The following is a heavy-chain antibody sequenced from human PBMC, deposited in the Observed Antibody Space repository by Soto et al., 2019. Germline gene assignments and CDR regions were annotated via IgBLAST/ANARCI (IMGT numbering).Heavy chain of an antibody. CDR1: GFTYSTYT. CDR3: ARDYDSSGYPRYYFDY. V-gene: IGHV3-33*08. Sequence: GGSLRLSCAAPGFTYSTYTMHWVRQAPGKGLEWVAVIWYDESNKYYADSVKGRFTISRDNSKNTLYLQMNSLRAEDTAVYYCARDYDSSGYPRYYFDYWGQGTLVTVSS. D-gene: IGHD3-22*01. J-gene: IGHJ4*02. CDR2: IWYDESNK.